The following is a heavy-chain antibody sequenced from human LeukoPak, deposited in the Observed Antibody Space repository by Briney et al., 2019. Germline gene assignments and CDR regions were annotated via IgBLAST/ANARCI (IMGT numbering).Heavy chain of an antibody. Sequence: ASVTVSCTASGYTFTGYYMHWVRQAPGQGLEWMGWINPNSGGTNYAQKFQGWVTMTRDTSISTAYMELSRLRSDDTAVYYCARVGDDYGDYHFDYWGQGTLVTVSS. V-gene: IGHV1-2*04. J-gene: IGHJ4*02. CDR1: GYTFTGYY. D-gene: IGHD4-17*01. CDR3: ARVGDDYGDYHFDY. CDR2: INPNSGGT.